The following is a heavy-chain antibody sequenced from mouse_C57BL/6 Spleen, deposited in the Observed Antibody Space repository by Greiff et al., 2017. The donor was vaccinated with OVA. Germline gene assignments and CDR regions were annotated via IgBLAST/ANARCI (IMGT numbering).Heavy chain of an antibody. CDR3: AIWDCDKDY. CDR1: GYTFTSYW. Sequence: QVQLQQPGAELVKPGASVKVSCKASGYTFTSYWMPWVKQRPGQGLEWIGSIHPSDSDTNYNQKFKGKATLTVDKSSSTAYMQRSSLTSEDAAVYYYAIWDCDKDYWGQGTTRTVSS. CDR2: IHPSDSDT. J-gene: IGHJ2*01. D-gene: IGHD4-1*01. V-gene: IGHV1-74*01.